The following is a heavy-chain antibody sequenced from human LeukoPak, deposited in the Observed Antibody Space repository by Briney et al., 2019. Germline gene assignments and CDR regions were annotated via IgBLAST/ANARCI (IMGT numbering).Heavy chain of an antibody. Sequence: GGSLRLSCAASGFTFSSYEMNWVRQAPGKGLEWVSSISSSSSYIYYADSVKGRFTISRDNAKNSLYLQMNSLRAEDTAVYYCARDVGGYCSGGSCHAGVFDYWGQGTLVTVSS. D-gene: IGHD2-15*01. CDR2: ISSSSSYI. CDR3: ARDVGGYCSGGSCHAGVFDY. CDR1: GFTFSSYE. V-gene: IGHV3-21*01. J-gene: IGHJ4*02.